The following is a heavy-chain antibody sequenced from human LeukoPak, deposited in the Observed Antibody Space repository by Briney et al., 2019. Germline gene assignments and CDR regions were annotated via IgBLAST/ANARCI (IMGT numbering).Heavy chain of an antibody. CDR3: AKDYSGSYY. CDR2: ISYDGSNK. V-gene: IGHV3-30-3*01. CDR1: GFTFSSYA. Sequence: PGRSLRLSCAASGFTFSSYAMHWVRQAPGKGLEWVAVISYDGSNKYYADSVKGRFTISRDNSKNTLYLQMNSLRAEDTAVYYCAKDYSGSYYWGQGTLVTVSS. J-gene: IGHJ4*02. D-gene: IGHD1-26*01.